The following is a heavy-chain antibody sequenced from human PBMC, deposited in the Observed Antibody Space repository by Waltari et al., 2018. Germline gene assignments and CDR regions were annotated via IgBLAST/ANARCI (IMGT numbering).Heavy chain of an antibody. CDR1: GGTFSSYT. Sequence: QVQLVQSGAEVKKPGSSVKVSCKASGGTFSSYTISWVRQAPGQGLEWMGRIIPILGIANYAQKFQGRVTITADKSTSTAYMELSSLRSEDTAVYYCARASDDRAAAGTFDYWGQGTLVTVSS. CDR2: IIPILGIA. J-gene: IGHJ4*02. CDR3: ARASDDRAAAGTFDY. V-gene: IGHV1-69*02. D-gene: IGHD6-13*01.